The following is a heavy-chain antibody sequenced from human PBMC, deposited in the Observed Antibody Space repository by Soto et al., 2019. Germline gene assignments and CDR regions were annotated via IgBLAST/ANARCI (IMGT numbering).Heavy chain of an antibody. CDR1: GFTFSSYA. CDR3: ARGLGYCSGGSCYSGVYFQH. V-gene: IGHV3-30-3*01. CDR2: ISYDGSNK. D-gene: IGHD2-15*01. Sequence: GGSLRLSCAASGFTFSSYAMHWVRQAPGKGLEWVAVISYDGSNKYYADSVKGRFTISRDNSKNTLYLQMNSLRAEDTAVYYCARGLGYCSGGSCYSGVYFQHWGQGTLVTVSS. J-gene: IGHJ1*01.